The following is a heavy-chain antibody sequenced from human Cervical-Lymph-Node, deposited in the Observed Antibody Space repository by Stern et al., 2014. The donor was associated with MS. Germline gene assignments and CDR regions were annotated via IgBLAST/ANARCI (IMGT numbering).Heavy chain of an antibody. J-gene: IGHJ6*02. CDR3: ARDNDDNGMDV. D-gene: IGHD1-1*01. CDR1: GDTFINFG. V-gene: IGHV1-69*01. CDR2: IIRIIGTT. Sequence: VQLVESGAEVKKPGSSVKVSCTASGDTFINFGISWVRLAPRQGLEWMGGIIRIIGTTEYIQRFQGRLTISADESATTVYMELNSLRSDDTAVYYCARDNDDNGMDVWGQGTTVIVSS.